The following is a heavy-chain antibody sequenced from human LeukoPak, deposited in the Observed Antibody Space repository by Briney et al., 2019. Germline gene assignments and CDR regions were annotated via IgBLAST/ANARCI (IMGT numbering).Heavy chain of an antibody. J-gene: IGHJ6*02. Sequence: SETLSLTCAVYGGSFSGYYWSWIRQPPGKGLEWIGEINHSGSTNYNPSLKSRVTISVDTSKNQFSLKLSSVTAADTAAYYCARLRLTGYYTYYYYGMDVWGQGTTVTVSS. CDR2: INHSGST. CDR1: GGSFSGYY. V-gene: IGHV4-34*01. CDR3: ARLRLTGYYTYYYYGMDV. D-gene: IGHD3-9*01.